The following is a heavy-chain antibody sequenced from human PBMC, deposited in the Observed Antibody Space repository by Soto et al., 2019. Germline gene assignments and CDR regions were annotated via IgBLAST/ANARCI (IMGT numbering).Heavy chain of an antibody. CDR3: ARNMDYYYGPGSGNGHGF. CDR2: INPKFGDT. Sequence: QVQLVQSGAEVKEPGDSVRVSCEASGYTFTSYYIHWVRQAPGQGLEWMGWINPKFGDTTYAQDFQSRVSMTRDMSISTVYMELGRLTSDDTAIYYCARNMDYYYGPGSGNGHGFWGQGTTVTVFS. J-gene: IGHJ6*02. CDR1: GYTFTSYY. V-gene: IGHV1-2*02. D-gene: IGHD3-10*01.